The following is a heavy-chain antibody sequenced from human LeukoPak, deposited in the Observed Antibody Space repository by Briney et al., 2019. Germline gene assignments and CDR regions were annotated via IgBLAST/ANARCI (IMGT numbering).Heavy chain of an antibody. V-gene: IGHV4-59*01. J-gene: IGHJ6*03. CDR1: GGSISSYY. D-gene: IGHD3-16*01. CDR3: ARFSPPDYYYYYYYMDV. CDR2: IYYSGST. Sequence: SETLSLTCTVSGGSISSYYWSWIRQPPGKGLEWIGYIYYSGSTNYNPSLKSRVTISVDTSKNQFSLKLSSVTAADTAVYYCARFSPPDYYYYYYYMDVWGKGTTVTVSS.